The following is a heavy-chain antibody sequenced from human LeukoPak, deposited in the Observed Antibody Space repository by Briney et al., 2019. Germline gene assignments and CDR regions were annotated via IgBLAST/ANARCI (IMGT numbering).Heavy chain of an antibody. CDR1: GGSFSGYY. Sequence: SETLSLTCAVYGGSFSGYYWSWIRQPPGKGLEWIGEINHSGSTNYNPSLKSRVTISVDTSKNQFSLKLSSVTAADTAVYYCASNGGNWYDSSGYYYNYMDVWGKGTTVTASS. CDR3: ASNGGNWYDSSGYYYNYMDV. D-gene: IGHD3-22*01. J-gene: IGHJ6*03. CDR2: INHSGST. V-gene: IGHV4-34*01.